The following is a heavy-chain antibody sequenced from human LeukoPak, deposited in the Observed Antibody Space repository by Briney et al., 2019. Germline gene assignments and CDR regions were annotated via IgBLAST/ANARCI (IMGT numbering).Heavy chain of an antibody. D-gene: IGHD5-12*01. V-gene: IGHV4-59*01. CDR2: IYYSGST. CDR1: GGSISSYY. Sequence: PSETLSLTCTVSGGSISSYYWSWIRQPPGKGLEWIGYIYYSGSTNHNPSLKSRVAISVDTSKNQFSVKLSSVTAADTAVYYCARDSGYDFDCWGQGTLVTVSS. J-gene: IGHJ4*02. CDR3: ARDSGYDFDC.